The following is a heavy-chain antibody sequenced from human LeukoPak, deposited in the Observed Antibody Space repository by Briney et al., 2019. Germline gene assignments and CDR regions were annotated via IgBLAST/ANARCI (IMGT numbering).Heavy chain of an antibody. V-gene: IGHV3-30*18. J-gene: IGHJ4*02. Sequence: LAGGSLRLSCAASGFTFSSYGMHWVRQAPGKGLEWVAVISYDGKNMYYADSVKGRFTISRDNSQNTLYLQMNSLRAEDTAVYYCAKDAVVVPAATPGDYFDYWGQGTLVTVSS. D-gene: IGHD2-2*01. CDR3: AKDAVVVPAATPGDYFDY. CDR1: GFTFSSYG. CDR2: ISYDGKNM.